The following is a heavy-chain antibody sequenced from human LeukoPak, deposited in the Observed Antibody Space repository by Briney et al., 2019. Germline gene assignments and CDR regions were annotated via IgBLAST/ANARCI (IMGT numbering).Heavy chain of an antibody. CDR2: INPNSGGT. V-gene: IGHV1-2*02. CDR3: ARVAYGSGSDY. Sequence: ASVKVSCKASGYTFTGYYMHWVRQAPGQGLEWMGWINPNSGGTSYAQKFQGRVTMTRDTSISTAYMELSRLRSDDTAVYYCARVAYGSGSDYWGQGTLVTVSS. D-gene: IGHD3-10*01. J-gene: IGHJ4*02. CDR1: GYTFTGYY.